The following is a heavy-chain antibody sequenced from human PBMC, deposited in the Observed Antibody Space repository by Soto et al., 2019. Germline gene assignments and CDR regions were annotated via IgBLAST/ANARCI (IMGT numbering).Heavy chain of an antibody. V-gene: IGHV1-18*01. Sequence: ASVKVSCKASGYTFTSYGISWVRQAPRQGLEWMGWISAYNGNTNYAQKLQGRVTMTTDTSTSTAYMELRSLRSDDTAVYYCARAAADILTGYEFDYWGQGTLVTVSS. CDR1: GYTFTSYG. J-gene: IGHJ4*02. CDR2: ISAYNGNT. D-gene: IGHD3-9*01. CDR3: ARAAADILTGYEFDY.